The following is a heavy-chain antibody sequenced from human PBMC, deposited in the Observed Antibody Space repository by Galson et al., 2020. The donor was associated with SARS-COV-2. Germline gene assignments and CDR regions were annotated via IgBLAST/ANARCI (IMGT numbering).Heavy chain of an antibody. D-gene: IGHD1-26*01. Sequence: SETLSLTCTVSGGSISSGSYYWSWIRQPAGKGLEWIGRIYTSGSTNYNPSLKSRVTISVDTSKNQFSLKLSSVTAADTAVYYWARESRWELYFDHWGQGTLVTVSS. V-gene: IGHV4-61*02. CDR2: IYTSGST. CDR1: GGSISSGSYY. J-gene: IGHJ4*02. CDR3: ARESRWELYFDH.